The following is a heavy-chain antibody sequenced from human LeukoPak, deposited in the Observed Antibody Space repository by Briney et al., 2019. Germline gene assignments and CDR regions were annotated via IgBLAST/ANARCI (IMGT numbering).Heavy chain of an antibody. J-gene: IGHJ4*02. D-gene: IGHD3-10*01. Sequence: GGSLRLSCAASGFTFDDYAMHWVRQAPGKGLEWVSGISWNSGSIGYADSVKGRFTISRDNAKNSLYLQMNSLRAEDTALYCCAKADGSGSYWAYYFDYWGQGTLVTVSS. V-gene: IGHV3-9*01. CDR3: AKADGSGSYWAYYFDY. CDR2: ISWNSGSI. CDR1: GFTFDDYA.